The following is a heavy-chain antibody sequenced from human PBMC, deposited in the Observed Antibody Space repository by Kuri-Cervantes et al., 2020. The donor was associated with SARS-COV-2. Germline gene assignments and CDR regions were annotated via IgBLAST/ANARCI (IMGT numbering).Heavy chain of an antibody. CDR3: ARVRGGGRAAAGLDY. V-gene: IGHV3-7*01. Sequence: GESLKISCAASGFTFSSYAMSWVRQAPGKGLEWVANIKEDGSQRYYVDSVKGRFTISRDNANSSLYLQMNYLGAEDTAVYYCARVRGGGRAAAGLDYWGQGTLVTVSS. CDR2: IKEDGSQR. D-gene: IGHD6-13*01. J-gene: IGHJ4*02. CDR1: GFTFSSYA.